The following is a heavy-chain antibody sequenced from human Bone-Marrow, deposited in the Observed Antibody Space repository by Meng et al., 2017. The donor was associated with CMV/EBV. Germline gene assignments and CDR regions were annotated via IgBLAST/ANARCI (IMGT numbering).Heavy chain of an antibody. CDR2: ISSSGDTT. CDR3: ARGPRYQVVSVLYYYAMDV. Sequence: GESLKISCAASGFTFSDFYMSWIRQAPGKGLEWVSYISSSGDTTYYADSVKGRFTISRDNAKNSLYLQMSSLRADDTAVYYCARGPRYQVVSVLYYYAMDVWGQGTTVTVSS. CDR1: GFTFSDFY. J-gene: IGHJ6*02. D-gene: IGHD2-2*01. V-gene: IGHV3-11*01.